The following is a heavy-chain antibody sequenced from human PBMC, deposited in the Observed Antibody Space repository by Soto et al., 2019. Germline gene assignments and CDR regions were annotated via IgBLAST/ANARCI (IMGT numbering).Heavy chain of an antibody. Sequence: QVQLVESGGGVVQPGRSLRLSCAASGFTFSSYAMHWVRQAAGKGLEWVAVISYDGSNKYYADSVNGRFTISRDNSKNTLYLQMNSLRAEDTAVYYCASGELLDWYFDLWGRGTLVTFSS. CDR2: ISYDGSNK. V-gene: IGHV3-30-3*01. CDR3: ASGELLDWYFDL. D-gene: IGHD3-10*01. CDR1: GFTFSSYA. J-gene: IGHJ2*01.